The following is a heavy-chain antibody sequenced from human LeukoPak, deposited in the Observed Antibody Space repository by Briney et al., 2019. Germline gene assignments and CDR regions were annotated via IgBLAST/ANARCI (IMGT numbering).Heavy chain of an antibody. CDR1: GFAFNTYA. CDR3: ARGIFGSGSYPDY. D-gene: IGHD3-10*01. V-gene: IGHV3-33*01. Sequence: GRSLRLSCEASGFAFNTYAMHWVRQAPGKGLEWVTLIWHDGSHKFYIDSVRGRFTISRDNSKNTVYLQMNGLRAEDTAVYYCARGIFGSGSYPDYWGQGTLVAVSS. J-gene: IGHJ4*02. CDR2: IWHDGSHK.